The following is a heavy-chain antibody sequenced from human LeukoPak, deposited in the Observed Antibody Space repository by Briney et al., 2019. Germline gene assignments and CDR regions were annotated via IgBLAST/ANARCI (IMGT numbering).Heavy chain of an antibody. CDR2: IHTSGST. CDR3: ARLNLPANNGAFDI. D-gene: IGHD2-2*01. J-gene: IGHJ3*02. Sequence: PSETLSLTCTVSGVSISSGPCYWTWIRQPAGKGLEWIGRIHTSGSTSYNPSLKSRVTISVDTSKNQFSLKLSSVTAADTALYYCARLNLPANNGAFDIWGQGAVVTVSS. CDR1: GVSISSGPCY. V-gene: IGHV4-61*02.